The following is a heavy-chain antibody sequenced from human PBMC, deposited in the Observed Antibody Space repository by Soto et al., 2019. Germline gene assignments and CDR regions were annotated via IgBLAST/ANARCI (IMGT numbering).Heavy chain of an antibody. D-gene: IGHD3-10*01. Sequence: QVQLVQSGAEVKKPGSSVKVSCKASGGTFSSYAISWVRQAPGQGLEWMGGIIPTFGTANYAQKFQGRVTITADESTSTAYMELSSLRSEDTAVYYCARVGPVYYVSGSYYLDDYWGQGTLVTVSS. CDR2: IIPTFGTA. J-gene: IGHJ4*02. CDR3: ARVGPVYYVSGSYYLDDY. CDR1: GGTFSSYA. V-gene: IGHV1-69*01.